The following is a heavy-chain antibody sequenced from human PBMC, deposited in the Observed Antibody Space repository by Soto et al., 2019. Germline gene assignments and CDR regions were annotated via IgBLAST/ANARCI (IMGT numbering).Heavy chain of an antibody. J-gene: IGHJ4*02. V-gene: IGHV3-21*01. CDR1: VFTFSSYS. Sequence: GGFLRLSCAASVFTFSSYSMNWVRQAPGKGLEWVSSISSSSSYIYYADSVKGRFTISRDNAKNSLYLQMNSLRAEDTAVYYCARDPNSGYDSGDYWGQGTLVTVSS. CDR3: ARDPNSGYDSGDY. CDR2: ISSSSSYI. D-gene: IGHD5-12*01.